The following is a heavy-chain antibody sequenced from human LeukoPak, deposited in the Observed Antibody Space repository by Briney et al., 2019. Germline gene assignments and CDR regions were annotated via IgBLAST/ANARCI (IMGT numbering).Heavy chain of an antibody. CDR3: ANYGSGYFYY. Sequence: TGGSLRLSCAASGFTLSSNWMHWVRQAPGKGLVWVSRINSDGSSTNYADSVRGRFTISGDNAKNTLYLQINSLRAEDTAVYYCANYGSGYFYYWGQGTLVTVSS. D-gene: IGHD3-3*01. J-gene: IGHJ4*02. V-gene: IGHV3-74*01. CDR2: INSDGSST. CDR1: GFTLSSNW.